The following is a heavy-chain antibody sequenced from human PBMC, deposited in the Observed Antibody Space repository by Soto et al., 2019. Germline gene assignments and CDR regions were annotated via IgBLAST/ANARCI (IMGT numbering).Heavy chain of an antibody. CDR1: GGSVSGSISY. CDR3: AGTAPYGDIPFDL. J-gene: IGHJ4*02. CDR2: IYSVGDT. V-gene: IGHV4-39*01. D-gene: IGHD4-17*01. Sequence: QLQLQESGPRLVKPSETLSLTCTVSGGSVSGSISYWGWIRHPPEKGLEWIGSIYSVGDTFYSPTIKTPVNLTVDSAKNRYSLNLSSATAADKAVHFGAGTAPYGDIPFDLWGQGAQVIGSS.